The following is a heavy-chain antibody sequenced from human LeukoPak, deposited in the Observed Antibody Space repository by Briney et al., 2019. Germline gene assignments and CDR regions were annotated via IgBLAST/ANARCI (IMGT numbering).Heavy chain of an antibody. Sequence: SETLSLTCTVSGDSISSYYWSWIRQPPGKGLEWIGYIYYSGSTNYNPSLKSRVTISVDTSKNQFSLKLSSVTAADTAVYYCARISTTVTTAWFDPWGQGTPVTVSS. V-gene: IGHV4-59*01. CDR2: IYYSGST. J-gene: IGHJ5*02. D-gene: IGHD4-11*01. CDR3: ARISTTVTTAWFDP. CDR1: GDSISSYY.